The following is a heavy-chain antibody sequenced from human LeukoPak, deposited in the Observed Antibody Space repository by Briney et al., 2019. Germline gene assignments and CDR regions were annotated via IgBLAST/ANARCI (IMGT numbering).Heavy chain of an antibody. D-gene: IGHD2-21*01. CDR3: ARSLFVAFTD. J-gene: IGHJ4*01. CDR2: VDPSNDDT. CDR1: GYTFTDHS. V-gene: IGHV1-2*02. Sequence: ASVKVSCKASGYTFTDHSIHWVRQAPGQGLEWMGYVDPSNDDTNYAPKFHDRVTMTGDTSIRTAYMELSRLTSDETAVYYCARSLFVAFTDWGQGTLVIVS.